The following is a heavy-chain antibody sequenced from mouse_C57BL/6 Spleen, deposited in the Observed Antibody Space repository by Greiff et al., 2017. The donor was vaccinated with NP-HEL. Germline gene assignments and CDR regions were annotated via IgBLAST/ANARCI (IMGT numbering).Heavy chain of an antibody. V-gene: IGHV5-4*03. CDR1: GFTFSSYA. Sequence: EVKVVESGGGLVKPGGSLKLSCAASGFTFSSYAMSWVRQTPEKRLEWVATISDGGSYTYYPDNVKGRFTISRDNAKNNLYLQMSQLKSDDTARYYCARGGLLSNYYFDYWGQGTTLTVSS. CDR3: ARGGLLSNYYFDY. D-gene: IGHD2-10*01. J-gene: IGHJ2*01. CDR2: ISDGGSYT.